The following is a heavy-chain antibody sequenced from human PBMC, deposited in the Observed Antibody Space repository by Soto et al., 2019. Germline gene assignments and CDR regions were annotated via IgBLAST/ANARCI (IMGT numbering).Heavy chain of an antibody. CDR3: ARGGHMDDCCDP. CDR2: IYYSGST. J-gene: IGHJ5*02. V-gene: IGHV4-31*03. Sequence: QVQLPESGPGLVKPSQTLSLTCTVSGGSISSGGYYWSWIRQHPGKGLEWIGYIYYSGSTYYNPSLSSRVTTSVDTSKNQFSLKLISVTAADTAVYYCARGGHMDDCCDPWGQGTLVTVSS. CDR1: GGSISSGGYY.